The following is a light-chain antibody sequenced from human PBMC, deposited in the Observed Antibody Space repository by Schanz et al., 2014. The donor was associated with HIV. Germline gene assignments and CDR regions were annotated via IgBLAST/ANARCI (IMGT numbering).Light chain of an antibody. J-gene: IGLJ2*01. CDR3: TSYAGSNNLV. Sequence: QSALTQPPSASGSPGQSVAISCTGASSDIGVSWYQQYPGNAPKLIIYDVSNRPSGVPHRFSGSWSGNTASLTISGLQADDEAHYYCTSYAGSNNLVFGGGTKVTVL. V-gene: IGLV2-8*01. CDR1: SSDIG. CDR2: DVS.